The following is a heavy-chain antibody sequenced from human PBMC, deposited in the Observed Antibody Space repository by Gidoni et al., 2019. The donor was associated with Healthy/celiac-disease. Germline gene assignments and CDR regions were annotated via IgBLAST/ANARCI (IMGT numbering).Heavy chain of an antibody. Sequence: EVQLVESGGGLVQPGRSLRLSCAASGFTFDDYAMHWVRQAPGKGLEWVSGISWNSGSIGYADSVKGRFTISRDNAKNSLYLQMNSLRAEDTALYYCAKDNVLLWFGEFPSYFDYWGQGTLVTVSS. V-gene: IGHV3-9*01. CDR1: GFTFDDYA. CDR2: ISWNSGSI. J-gene: IGHJ4*02. D-gene: IGHD3-10*01. CDR3: AKDNVLLWFGEFPSYFDY.